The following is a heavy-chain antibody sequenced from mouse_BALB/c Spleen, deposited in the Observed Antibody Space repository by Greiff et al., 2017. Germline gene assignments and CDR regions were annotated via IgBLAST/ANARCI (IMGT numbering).Heavy chain of an antibody. CDR1: GYTFTSYY. J-gene: IGHJ3*01. Sequence: QVQLQQSGAELVKPGASVKLSCKASGYTFTSYYMYWVKQRPGQGLEWIGGINPSNGGTNFNEKFKSKATLTVDKSSSTAYMQLSSLTSEDSAVYYCTSSYDGYSWFAYWGQGTLVTVSA. CDR2: INPSNGGT. D-gene: IGHD2-3*01. V-gene: IGHV1S16*01. CDR3: TSSYDGYSWFAY.